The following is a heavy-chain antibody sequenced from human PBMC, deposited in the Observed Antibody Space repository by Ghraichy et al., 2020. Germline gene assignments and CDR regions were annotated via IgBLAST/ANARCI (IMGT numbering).Heavy chain of an antibody. CDR3: ARDRTAYYDFWSGYHTPGVFDY. J-gene: IGHJ4*02. D-gene: IGHD3-3*01. CDR1: GGSISSGGYY. V-gene: IGHV4-31*03. CDR2: IYYSGST. Sequence: SETLSLTCTVSGGSISSGGYYWSWIRQHPGKGLEWIGYIYYSGSTYYNPSLKSRVTISVDTSKNQFSLKLSFVTAADTAVYYCARDRTAYYDFWSGYHTPGVFDYWGQGTLVTVAS.